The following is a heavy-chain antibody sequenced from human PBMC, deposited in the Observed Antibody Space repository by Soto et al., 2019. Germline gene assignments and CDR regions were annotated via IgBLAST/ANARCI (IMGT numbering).Heavy chain of an antibody. CDR3: AKDQSGYDHYAMDV. CDR2: LSYDGINK. D-gene: IGHD3-3*01. J-gene: IGHJ6*02. V-gene: IGHV3-30*18. Sequence: QVQLVESGGGVVQPGRSLRLSCAASGCFFSSYGMHWVRQAPGKGLEWVAVLSYDGINKNHADSVKGRFTISRDNSKNTLQLQMNSLRAEDTAVYYCAKDQSGYDHYAMDVWGQGTAVTVSS. CDR1: GCFFSSYG.